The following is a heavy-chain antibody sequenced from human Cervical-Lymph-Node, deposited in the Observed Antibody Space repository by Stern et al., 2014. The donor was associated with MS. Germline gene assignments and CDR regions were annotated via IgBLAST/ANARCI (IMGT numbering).Heavy chain of an antibody. CDR2: TSGYNGNT. CDR3: ARATTVTPFDY. V-gene: IGHV1-18*04. CDR1: GYTFTSYG. J-gene: IGHJ4*02. Sequence: VQLVQSGAEVKKPGASVKVSCKASGYTFTSYGINWVRQAPGQGLEWMGWTSGYNGNTNPAQKRQGRVSMTTDTSKSTAYMELRSVRSDDTAVYDCARATTVTPFDYWGQGTLVTVSS. D-gene: IGHD4-17*01.